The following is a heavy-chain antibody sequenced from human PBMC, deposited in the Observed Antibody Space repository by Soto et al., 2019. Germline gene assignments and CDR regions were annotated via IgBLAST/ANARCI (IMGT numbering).Heavy chain of an antibody. CDR2: IYESGST. J-gene: IGHJ6*02. V-gene: IGHV4-59*01. Sequence: SETLSLTCTVSGGSIGSYYWSWIRQPPGKGLEWIGYIYESGSTNSNPSLQSRVTISVDTSKNQFYLNLSPVTAADTATYYCARARITLVREIIKYNMDIWGRGTTVTVSS. CDR3: ARARITLVREIIKYNMDI. CDR1: GGSIGSYY. D-gene: IGHD3-10*01.